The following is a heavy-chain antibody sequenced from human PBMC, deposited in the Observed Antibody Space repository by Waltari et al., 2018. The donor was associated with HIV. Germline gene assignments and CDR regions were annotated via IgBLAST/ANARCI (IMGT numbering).Heavy chain of an antibody. D-gene: IGHD3-10*01. V-gene: IGHV2-5*01. CDR3: AHRRRSGPTSVLDC. J-gene: IGHJ4*02. CDR2: IYWNDDK. CDR1: GSSRSTTGAT. Sequence: QITLKESGPTLVKPTQTLTLTCTSSGSSRSTTGATVGWIRQTPQKNLEWLALIYWNDDKRYSPSLKKRLTITSDTPKSQVVCSMTNIDPVDTATYYCAHRRRSGPTSVLDCGGQGSLVAVSS.